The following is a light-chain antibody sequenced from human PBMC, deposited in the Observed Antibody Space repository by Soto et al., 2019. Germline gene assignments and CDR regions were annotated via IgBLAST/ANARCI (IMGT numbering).Light chain of an antibody. V-gene: IGLV2-23*01. J-gene: IGLJ1*01. CDR2: EAT. CDR3: CSNAGGSTYV. Sequence: QSALTQPASVSGSPGQSITISCTGTSSDVGSHKLVSWYQQYPGTAPELIIFEATKRPSGVPNRFSGSKSGSSASLTISGVQAEDEADYYCCSNAGGSTYVFGTGTKLTVL. CDR1: SSDVGSHKL.